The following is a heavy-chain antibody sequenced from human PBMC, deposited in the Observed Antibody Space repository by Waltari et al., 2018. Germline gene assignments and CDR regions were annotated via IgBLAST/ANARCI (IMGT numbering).Heavy chain of an antibody. CDR2: IRYDGSNK. D-gene: IGHD6-6*01. CDR3: ATLGSSAYYYYYMDV. J-gene: IGHJ6*03. Sequence: QVQLVESGGGVVQPGGSLRLSCAASGFTFSSYGMHWVRQAPGKGLEWVAFIRYDGSNKYYADSVKGRFTISRDNSKNTLYLQMNSLRAEDTAVYYCATLGSSAYYYYYMDVWGKGTTVTVSS. V-gene: IGHV3-30*02. CDR1: GFTFSSYG.